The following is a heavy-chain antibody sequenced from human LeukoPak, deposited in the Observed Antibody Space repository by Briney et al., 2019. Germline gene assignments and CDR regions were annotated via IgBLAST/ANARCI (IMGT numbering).Heavy chain of an antibody. Sequence: GASVKVSCKASGYAFTTFGIMWVRQAPGQGLEWMGWISTSKTYTRYAQKVQGRATLTTDPSTSIAYLELTSLTSDDTAVYFCARASDTSWPFDFWGQGTKVTVSS. CDR1: GYAFTTFG. V-gene: IGHV1-18*01. CDR2: ISTSKTYT. CDR3: ARASDTSWPFDF. J-gene: IGHJ4*02. D-gene: IGHD2-2*01.